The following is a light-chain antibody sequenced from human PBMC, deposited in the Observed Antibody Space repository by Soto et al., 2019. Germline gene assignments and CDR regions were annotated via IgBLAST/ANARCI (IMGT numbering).Light chain of an antibody. Sequence: QLVLTQPPSVSGAPGQRVTISCTGSSSNIGAGYDVHWYQQLPGTAPKLLIYDNSNRPSGVPDRFSGCKSGTSASLAITGLQAEDEADYYCQSYDSSLSGVVFGGGTKLTVL. V-gene: IGLV1-40*01. CDR1: SSNIGAGYD. J-gene: IGLJ2*01. CDR2: DNS. CDR3: QSYDSSLSGVV.